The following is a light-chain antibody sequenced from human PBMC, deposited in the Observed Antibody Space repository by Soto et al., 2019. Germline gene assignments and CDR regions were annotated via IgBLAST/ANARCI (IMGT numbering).Light chain of an antibody. V-gene: IGLV1-44*01. CDR2: SNN. CDR3: AAWDDNLNGPV. Sequence: QSVLTQPPSSSGTPGQRVIISCSGSTSNIGSNTVNWYQQRPGTAPKLLIYSNNQRPSGVPDLFSGSKSGTSGSLAISGLQSEDEADYYCAAWDDNLNGPVFGGGTQRTVL. CDR1: TSNIGSNT. J-gene: IGLJ2*01.